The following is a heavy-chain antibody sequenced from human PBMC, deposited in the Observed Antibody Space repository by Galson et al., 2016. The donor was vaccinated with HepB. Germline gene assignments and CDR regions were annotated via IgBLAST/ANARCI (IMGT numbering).Heavy chain of an antibody. CDR3: ARARGHSSTWYDY. Sequence: SLRLSCAASGFIFSDFYMSWIRQAPGKGLEWVSYISSSGSTIYYADSVKGRFTISRDNAKNSLYLQMNSLRAEDTAVYYCARARGHSSTWYDYWGQGTLVTVSS. D-gene: IGHD6-13*01. CDR2: ISSSGSTI. V-gene: IGHV3-11*01. CDR1: GFIFSDFY. J-gene: IGHJ4*02.